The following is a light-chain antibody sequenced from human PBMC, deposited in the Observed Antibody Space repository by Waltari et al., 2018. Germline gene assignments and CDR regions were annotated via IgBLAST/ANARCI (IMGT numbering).Light chain of an antibody. CDR1: QSVSSSY. J-gene: IGKJ2*01. CDR3: QQYGSSPQDT. CDR2: GAS. V-gene: IGKV3-20*01. Sequence: EIVLTQSPGTLSLSPGERATLSCRASQSVSSSYLAWYQQKPGQAPRLPIYGASSRATGIPDRFSGSGSGTDFTLTISRLEPEDFAVYYCQQYGSSPQDTFGQGTKLEI.